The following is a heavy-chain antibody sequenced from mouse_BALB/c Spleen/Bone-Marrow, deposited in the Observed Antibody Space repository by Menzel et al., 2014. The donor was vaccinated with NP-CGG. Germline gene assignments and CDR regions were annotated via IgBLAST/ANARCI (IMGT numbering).Heavy chain of an antibody. V-gene: IGHV1-18*01. Sequence: EAQLQQSGPELVKPGASVKISCKASGYTFTDYNMDWVKQSHGKSLEWIGDINPNNGGTIYNQKFKGKATLTVDKSSSTAYMELRSLTSEDTAVYYCATGTWFAYWGQGTLVTVSA. CDR2: INPNNGGT. J-gene: IGHJ3*01. D-gene: IGHD4-1*01. CDR3: ATGTWFAY. CDR1: GYTFTDYN.